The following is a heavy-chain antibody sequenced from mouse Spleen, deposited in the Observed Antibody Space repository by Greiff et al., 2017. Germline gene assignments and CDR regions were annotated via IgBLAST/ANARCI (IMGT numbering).Heavy chain of an antibody. D-gene: IGHD1-1*01. J-gene: IGHJ3*01. CDR1: GFTFSDYG. CDR2: ISSGSSTI. CDR3: ARTGVVVRGSWFAY. Sequence: VQLKQSGGGLVKPGGSLKLSCAASGFTFSDYGMHWVRQAPEKGLEWVAYISSGSSTIYYADTVKGRFTISRDNAKNTLFLQMTSLRSEDTAMYYCARTGVVVRGSWFAYWGQGTLVTVSA. V-gene: IGHV5-17*01.